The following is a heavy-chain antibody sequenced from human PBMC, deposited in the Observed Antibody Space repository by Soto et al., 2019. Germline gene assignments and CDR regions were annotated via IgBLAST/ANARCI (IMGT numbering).Heavy chain of an antibody. V-gene: IGHV4-30-4*01. CDR2: IYYSGST. Sequence: PSETLSLTCTVSGGSISSGDYYWSWIRQPPGKGLEWIGYIYYSGSTYYNPSLKSRVTISVDTSKNQFSLKLSSVTAADTAVYYCARVPPDIVLVPAANFDYWGQGTLVTVSS. CDR3: ARVPPDIVLVPAANFDY. J-gene: IGHJ4*02. CDR1: GGSISSGDYY. D-gene: IGHD2-2*01.